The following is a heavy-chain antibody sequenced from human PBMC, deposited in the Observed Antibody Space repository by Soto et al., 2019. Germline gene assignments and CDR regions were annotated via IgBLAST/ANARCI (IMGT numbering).Heavy chain of an antibody. J-gene: IGHJ4*02. CDR3: AAGGGLPRYY. Sequence: QLQLQESGSGLVKPSQTLSLTCAVSGGSISSGGYSWSWIRQPPGKGLEWIGYIYHSGSTYYNPYLKSRVTRSVARSKNQFSLKLSSVTAADTAVYYCAAGGGLPRYYWGQGTLVTVSS. CDR1: GGSISSGGYS. CDR2: IYHSGST. D-gene: IGHD5-12*01. V-gene: IGHV4-30-2*01.